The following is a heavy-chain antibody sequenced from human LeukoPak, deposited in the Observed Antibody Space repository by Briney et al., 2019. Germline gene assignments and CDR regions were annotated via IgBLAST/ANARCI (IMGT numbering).Heavy chain of an antibody. CDR2: IGTAGDT. J-gene: IGHJ4*02. D-gene: IGHD6-13*01. CDR1: GFTFSSYD. Sequence: GGSLRLSCAASGFTFSSYDMHWVRQATGKGLEWVSAIGTAGDTYYPGSVKGRFTISRENAKNSLYLQMNSLRAGDTAVYYCAREVRSSSWYYFDYWDQGTLVTVSS. V-gene: IGHV3-13*01. CDR3: AREVRSSSWYYFDY.